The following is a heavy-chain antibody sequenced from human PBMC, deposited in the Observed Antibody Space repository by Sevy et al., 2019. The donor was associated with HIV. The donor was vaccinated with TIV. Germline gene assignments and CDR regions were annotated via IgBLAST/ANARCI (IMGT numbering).Heavy chain of an antibody. Sequence: SDTLSLTCTVSGGSISSSSYYWGWIRQPPGKGLEWIGSIYYSGSTYYNPSLKSRVTISVDTSKNQFSLKLSSVTAADTAVYYCARLDYGDYVDYWGQGTLVTVSS. V-gene: IGHV4-39*01. CDR2: IYYSGST. J-gene: IGHJ4*02. D-gene: IGHD4-17*01. CDR3: ARLDYGDYVDY. CDR1: GGSISSSSYY.